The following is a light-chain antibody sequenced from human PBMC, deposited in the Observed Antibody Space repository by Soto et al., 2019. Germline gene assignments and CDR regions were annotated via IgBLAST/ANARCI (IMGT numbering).Light chain of an antibody. CDR1: QAISTN. V-gene: IGKV1-12*01. J-gene: IGKJ5*01. CDR2: AAS. CDR3: LQANRVPLS. Sequence: DIPMTQSPSSVSASAGDRVTITCRASQAISTNLAWYQQKPGKAPNLLIYAASSLQSGVPPRFSGSGSGTDFTLTISSLQPEDFAIYYCLQANRVPLSFGQGTRLEIK.